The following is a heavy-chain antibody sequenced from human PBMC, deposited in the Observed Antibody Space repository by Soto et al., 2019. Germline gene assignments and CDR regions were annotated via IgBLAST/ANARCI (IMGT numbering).Heavy chain of an antibody. Sequence: QVQLVESGGGVVQPGRSLRLSCAASGFTFSSYGMNWVRQAPGKGLEWVAVIWYDGSNKYYADSVKGRFTISRDNSKNTLYLQMNSLRAEDTAVYYCARRGLTGPIDYWGQGTLVTVSS. V-gene: IGHV3-33*01. CDR2: IWYDGSNK. CDR1: GFTFSSYG. CDR3: ARRGLTGPIDY. D-gene: IGHD1-7*01. J-gene: IGHJ4*02.